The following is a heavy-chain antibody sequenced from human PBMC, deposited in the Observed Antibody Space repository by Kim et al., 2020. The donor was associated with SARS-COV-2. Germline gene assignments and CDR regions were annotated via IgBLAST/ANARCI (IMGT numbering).Heavy chain of an antibody. CDR3: TRVPFYSGSWWDAFDI. J-gene: IGHJ3*02. CDR2: IRSKANSYAT. D-gene: IGHD6-13*01. CDR1: GFTFSGSA. V-gene: IGHV3-73*01. Sequence: GGSLRLSCAASGFTFSGSAMHWVRQASGKGLEWVGRIRSKANSYATAYAASVKGRFTISRDDSKNTAYLQMNSLKTEDTAVYYCTRVPFYSGSWWDAFDIWGQGTMVTVSS.